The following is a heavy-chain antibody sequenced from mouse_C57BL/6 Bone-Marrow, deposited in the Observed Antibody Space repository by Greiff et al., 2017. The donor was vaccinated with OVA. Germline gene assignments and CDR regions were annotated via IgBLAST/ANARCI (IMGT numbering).Heavy chain of an antibody. CDR1: GYTFTSYW. V-gene: IGHV1-74*01. D-gene: IGHD1-1*01. J-gene: IGHJ1*03. CDR3: AYDYGSRHWYFDV. CDR2: IHPSDSDT. Sequence: QVQLKQPGAELVKPGASVKVSCKASGYTFTSYWMHWVKQRPGQGLEWIGRIHPSDSDTNYNQKFKGKATLTVDKSSSTAYMQLSSLTSEDSAVYYCAYDYGSRHWYFDVWGTGTTVTVSS.